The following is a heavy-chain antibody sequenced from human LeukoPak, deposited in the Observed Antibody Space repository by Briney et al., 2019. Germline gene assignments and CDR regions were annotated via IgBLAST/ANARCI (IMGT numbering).Heavy chain of an antibody. CDR1: GGSISSSSYW. CDR2: IYHSGST. J-gene: IGHJ5*02. Sequence: SETLSLTCTVSGGSISSSSYWWSWIRQPPGKGLEWIGEIYHSGSTNYNLSLKSRVTISVDKSKNQFSLKLSSVTAADTAVYYCARHAPDYGGHGDHWGQGTLVTVSS. CDR3: ARHAPDYGGHGDH. D-gene: IGHD4-23*01. V-gene: IGHV4-39*01.